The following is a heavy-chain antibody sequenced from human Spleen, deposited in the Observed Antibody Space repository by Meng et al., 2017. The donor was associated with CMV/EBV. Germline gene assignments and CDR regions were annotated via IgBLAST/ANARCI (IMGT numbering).Heavy chain of an antibody. V-gene: IGHV1-46*01. CDR3: AREVWDYSSSSRWFDP. CDR2: INPSGGST. J-gene: IGHJ5*02. D-gene: IGHD6-6*01. CDR1: GYTFISYY. Sequence: SGYTFISYYRHWVRQAPGQGLEWMGIINPSGGSTSYAQKFQGRVTMTRDRSTSTVYMELSSLRSEDTALYYCAREVWDYSSSSRWFDPWGQGTLVTVSS.